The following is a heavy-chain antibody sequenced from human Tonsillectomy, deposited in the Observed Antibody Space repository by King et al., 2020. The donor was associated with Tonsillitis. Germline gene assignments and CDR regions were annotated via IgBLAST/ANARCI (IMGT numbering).Heavy chain of an antibody. CDR3: AREFRRSYSRHPYNRFDP. J-gene: IGHJ5*02. Sequence: VQLQESGPGLVKPSQTLSLTCAVSGGSISSGGYSWSWIRQPPGKGLEWIGYIYYSGSTYYNPSLKSRVTISVNTSKNQFSLKLSSVTAADTAVYYCAREFRRSYSRHPYNRFDPWGQGTLVTVSS. V-gene: IGHV4-30-4*07. D-gene: IGHD2-21*01. CDR1: GGSISSGGYS. CDR2: IYYSGST.